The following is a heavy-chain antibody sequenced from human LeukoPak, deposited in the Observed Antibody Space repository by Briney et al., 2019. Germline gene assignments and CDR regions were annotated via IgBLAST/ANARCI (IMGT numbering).Heavy chain of an antibody. CDR3: AELGITMIGGV. J-gene: IGHJ6*04. D-gene: IGHD3-10*02. CDR1: GFMFSTYN. V-gene: IGHV3-21*01. CDR2: ISSSSSYI. Sequence: GGSLRLSCAASGFMFSTYNMNWVRQAPGKGLEWVSSISSSSSYIYYADSVKGRFTISRDNAKNSLYLQMNSLRAEDTAVYYCAELGITMIGGVWGKGTTVTISS.